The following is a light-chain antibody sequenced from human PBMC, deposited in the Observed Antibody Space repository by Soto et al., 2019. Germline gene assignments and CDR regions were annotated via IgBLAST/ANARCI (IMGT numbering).Light chain of an antibody. CDR3: SAYTSSSTLYV. CDR2: GVS. Sequence: QSALTQPASVSGSPGQSIAISCTGTSSDVGRYNYVSWYQQHPGKAPKLMIYGVSNRPSGVSNRFSGSKSGNTASLTISGLQAEDEADYYCSAYTSSSTLYVFGTGTKLTVL. J-gene: IGLJ1*01. V-gene: IGLV2-14*01. CDR1: SSDVGRYNY.